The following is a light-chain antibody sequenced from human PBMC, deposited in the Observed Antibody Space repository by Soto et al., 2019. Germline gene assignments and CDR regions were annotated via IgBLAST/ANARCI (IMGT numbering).Light chain of an antibody. J-gene: IGKJ1*01. Sequence: EIVMTQSPATLSVSPGERATLSCRASQSVNFNLAWYQHKPGQGPRLLIYGASTRAADVPARFSGGGSGTEFTLTISILQSEDFAVYYCHQYISWTFGQGTKVEMK. CDR3: HQYISWT. CDR2: GAS. CDR1: QSVNFN. V-gene: IGKV3D-15*01.